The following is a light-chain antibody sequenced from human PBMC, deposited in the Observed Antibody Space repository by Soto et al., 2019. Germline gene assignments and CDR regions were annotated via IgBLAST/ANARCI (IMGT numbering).Light chain of an antibody. V-gene: IGKV3-11*01. J-gene: IGKJ5*01. Sequence: EIVLTQSPATLSLSPGERATLSCSASQSVSSYLACYQQKPGQAPRLLIYGASNRATGIPARFSGSGSGTDVTLTISSLEPEDFAVYYCQQRRNWPVTFGQGTRLEIK. CDR3: QQRRNWPVT. CDR2: GAS. CDR1: QSVSSY.